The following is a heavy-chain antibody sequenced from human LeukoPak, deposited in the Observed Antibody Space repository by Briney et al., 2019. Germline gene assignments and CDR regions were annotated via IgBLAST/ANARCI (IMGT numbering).Heavy chain of an antibody. J-gene: IGHJ4*02. Sequence: PGRSLRLSCAASGFTFSSYGMHWVRQAPGKGLEWVAVISYDGSNKYYADSVKGRFTISRDNSKNTLYLQMNSLRAEDTAVYCCAKVTMVRGVTQSGDFWGQGTLVTVSS. V-gene: IGHV3-30*18. D-gene: IGHD3-10*01. CDR2: ISYDGSNK. CDR3: AKVTMVRGVTQSGDF. CDR1: GFTFSSYG.